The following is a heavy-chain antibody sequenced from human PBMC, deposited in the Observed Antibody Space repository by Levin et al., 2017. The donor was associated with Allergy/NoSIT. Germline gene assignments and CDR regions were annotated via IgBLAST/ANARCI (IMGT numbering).Heavy chain of an antibody. J-gene: IGHJ5*02. CDR1: GFSISSSY. CDR2: IYSAGSI. Sequence: GASVKVSCAASGFSISSSYMSWVRQAPGKGLEWVSVIYSAGSIYYADSVKGRFTISRDNSKNTLYLQMNSLRVEDTAVYYCARDRSSGWYWFDPWGQGTLVTVSS. D-gene: IGHD6-19*01. CDR3: ARDRSSGWYWFDP. V-gene: IGHV3-53*01.